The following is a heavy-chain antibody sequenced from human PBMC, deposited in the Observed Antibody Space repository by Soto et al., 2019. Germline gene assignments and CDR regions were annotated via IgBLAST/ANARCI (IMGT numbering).Heavy chain of an antibody. CDR3: ARRRYCGADCYSQYYYGMDI. CDR1: GDTFSSYT. J-gene: IGHJ6*02. Sequence: QVQLVQSGAELKKPGSSVKVSCRSGGDTFSSYTVSWVRQAPGQGLEWMGRVIPGLGVTNYARKFQGRVSITAGKSTSTAYLELRSLTSGDSGVYYCARRRYCGADCYSQYYYGMDIWGQGTTVIVSS. D-gene: IGHD2-21*02. V-gene: IGHV1-69*02. CDR2: VIPGLGVT.